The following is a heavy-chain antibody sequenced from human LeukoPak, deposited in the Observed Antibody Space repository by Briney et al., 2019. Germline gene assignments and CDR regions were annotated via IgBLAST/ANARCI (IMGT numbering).Heavy chain of an antibody. CDR3: AADGGNDYDFWSGYYEPYNFDY. CDR1: GYTFTSYG. V-gene: IGHV1-18*01. CDR2: ISAYNGNT. Sequence: ASVKVSCKASGYTFTSYGISWVRQAPGQGLEWMGWISAYNGNTNYVQKLQGRVTMTTDTSTSSAYMELRSLRSDDTAVYYCAADGGNDYDFWSGYYEPYNFDYWGQGTLVTVSS. D-gene: IGHD3-3*01. J-gene: IGHJ4*02.